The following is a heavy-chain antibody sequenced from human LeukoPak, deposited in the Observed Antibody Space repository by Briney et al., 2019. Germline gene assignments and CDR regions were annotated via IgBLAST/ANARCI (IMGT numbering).Heavy chain of an antibody. J-gene: IGHJ6*02. CDR2: IYYSGST. V-gene: IGHV4-30-4*01. CDR1: GGSISSGDYY. CDR3: AREGDCSGGSCAGVDV. Sequence: SQTLSLTCTVSGGSISSGDYYWSWIRQPPGKGLEWIGYIYYSGSTYYNPSLKSRVTISVDTSKNQFSLKLSSVTAADTAVYYCAREGDCSGGSCAGVDVWGQGTTVTVSS. D-gene: IGHD2-15*01.